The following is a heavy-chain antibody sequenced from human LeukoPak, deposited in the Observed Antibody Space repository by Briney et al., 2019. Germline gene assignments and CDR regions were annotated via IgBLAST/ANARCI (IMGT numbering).Heavy chain of an antibody. CDR1: GGSFSGYY. V-gene: IGHV4-34*01. D-gene: IGHD6-19*01. CDR3: ARGRVEQWLGAYYFDY. J-gene: IGHJ4*02. CDR2: INHSGST. Sequence: PSETLSLTCAVYGGSFSGYYWSWIRQPPGKGLEWIGKINHSGSTNYNPSLKSRVTISVDTSKNQFSLKLSSVTAADTAVYYCARGRVEQWLGAYYFDYWGQGTLVTVSS.